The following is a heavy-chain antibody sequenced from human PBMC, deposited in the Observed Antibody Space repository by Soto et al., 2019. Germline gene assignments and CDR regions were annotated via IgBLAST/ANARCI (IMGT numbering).Heavy chain of an antibody. CDR1: GFTFSSYS. D-gene: IGHD6-13*01. Sequence: GGSLRLSCAASGFTFSSYSMNWVRQAPGKGLEWVSSISSSSSYIYYADSVKGRFTISRDNAKNSLYLQMNSLRAEDTAVYYCARGPYSSSWYDLGHFDYWGQGTLVTVSS. J-gene: IGHJ4*02. CDR3: ARGPYSSSWYDLGHFDY. V-gene: IGHV3-21*01. CDR2: ISSSSSYI.